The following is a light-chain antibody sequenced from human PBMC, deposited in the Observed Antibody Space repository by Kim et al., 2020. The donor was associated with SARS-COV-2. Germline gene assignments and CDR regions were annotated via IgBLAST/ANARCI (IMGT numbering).Light chain of an antibody. CDR1: TLPKQY. V-gene: IGLV3-25*03. Sequence: SYELTQPPSVSVSPGQTARITCSGDTLPKQYAYWYQQKPGQAPVLVIYKDNERPSGIPERFSGSSSGTTVTLTISGVQAEDEADYYCQSVDSSGTYWVFGGGTKVTVL. J-gene: IGLJ3*02. CDR2: KDN. CDR3: QSVDSSGTYWV.